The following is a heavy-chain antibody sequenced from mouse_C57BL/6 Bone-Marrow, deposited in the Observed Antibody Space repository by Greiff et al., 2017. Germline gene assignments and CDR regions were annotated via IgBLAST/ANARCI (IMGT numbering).Heavy chain of an antibody. Sequence: QVQLQQPGAELVKPGASVKLSCKASGYTFTSYWMQWVKQRPGQGLEWIGEIDPSDSYTNYNQKFKGKATLTVDTSSSTAYMQLSSLTSEDSAVYYCARRGGSGFVYWGQGTTHTVSS. CDR3: ARRGGSGFVY. J-gene: IGHJ2*01. CDR2: IDPSDSYT. V-gene: IGHV1-50*01. D-gene: IGHD1-1*02. CDR1: GYTFTSYW.